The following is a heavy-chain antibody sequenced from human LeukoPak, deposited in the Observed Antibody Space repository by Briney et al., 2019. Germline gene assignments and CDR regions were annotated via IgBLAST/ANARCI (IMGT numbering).Heavy chain of an antibody. CDR2: INHSGST. CDR3: ARWNYYDSSGYSH. Sequence: PSETLSLTCAVYGGSFSGYYWSWIRQPPGKGLEWIGEINHSGSTNYNPSLKSRVTISVDTSKNQFSLKLSSVTAADTAVYYCARWNYYDSSGYSHWGQGTLVTVSS. CDR1: GGSFSGYY. D-gene: IGHD3-22*01. V-gene: IGHV4-34*01. J-gene: IGHJ4*02.